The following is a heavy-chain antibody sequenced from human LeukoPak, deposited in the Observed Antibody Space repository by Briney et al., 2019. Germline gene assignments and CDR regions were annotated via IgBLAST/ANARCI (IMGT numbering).Heavy chain of an antibody. J-gene: IGHJ3*02. CDR2: ISSSSSYT. V-gene: IGHV3-11*06. CDR3: ARERYSYGLDAFDI. Sequence: GGSLRLSCAASGFTFSDYYMSWIRQAPGKGLEWVSYISSSSSYTNYADSVKGRFTISRDNAKNSLYPQMNSLRAEDTAVYYCARERYSYGLDAFDIWGQGTMVTVSS. CDR1: GFTFSDYY. D-gene: IGHD5-18*01.